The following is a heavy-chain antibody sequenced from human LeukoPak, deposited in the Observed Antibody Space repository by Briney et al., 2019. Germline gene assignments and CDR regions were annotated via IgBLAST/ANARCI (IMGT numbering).Heavy chain of an antibody. CDR2: IYYSGST. V-gene: IGHV4-59*12. Sequence: PSETLSLTCTVSGGSISSYYWSWIRQPPGKGLEWIGYIYYSGSTNYNPSLKSRVTISVDTSKNQFSLKLSSVTAADTAVYYCARDCRGGSCFGIYDAFDIWGQGTMVTVSS. D-gene: IGHD2-15*01. J-gene: IGHJ3*02. CDR3: ARDCRGGSCFGIYDAFDI. CDR1: GGSISSYY.